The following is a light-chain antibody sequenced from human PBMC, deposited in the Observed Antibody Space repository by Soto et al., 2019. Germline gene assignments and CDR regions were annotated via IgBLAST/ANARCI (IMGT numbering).Light chain of an antibody. Sequence: QSALTQPPSASGSPRQSVTISCTGTSSDVGGYDYVSWYQQHPGKAPKLMIYEVTIRPSGVSDRFSGSKSGNTASLTVSGLQAEDEADYYCSSYTGGNPSYVFGTGTKLTVL. CDR3: SSYTGGNPSYV. V-gene: IGLV2-8*01. CDR1: SSDVGGYDY. J-gene: IGLJ1*01. CDR2: EVT.